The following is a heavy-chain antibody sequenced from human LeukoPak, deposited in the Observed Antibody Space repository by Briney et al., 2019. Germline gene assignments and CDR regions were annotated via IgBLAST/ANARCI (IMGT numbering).Heavy chain of an antibody. CDR2: ISGSGGST. Sequence: GGSLRLSCAASGFTFSTYSMSWVRQAPGKGLEWVSAISGSGGSTYYADSVKGRFTISRDNSKNTLYLRMNSLRAEDTAVYYCAKDLSPGVCWGQGTLVTVSS. D-gene: IGHD5/OR15-5a*01. CDR3: AKDLSPGVC. V-gene: IGHV3-23*01. J-gene: IGHJ4*02. CDR1: GFTFSTYS.